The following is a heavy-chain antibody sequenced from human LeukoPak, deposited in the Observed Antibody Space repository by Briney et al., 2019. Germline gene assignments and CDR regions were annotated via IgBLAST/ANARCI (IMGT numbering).Heavy chain of an antibody. CDR1: GGSISSYY. Sequence: PSETLSLTCTVSGGSISSYYWSWIRQPPGKGLEWIGYIYYSGSTNYNPSLKSRVTISVDTSKNQFSLKLSSVTAAYTAVYYCARDVTAMAYFDYWGQGTLVTVSS. V-gene: IGHV4-59*01. CDR2: IYYSGST. D-gene: IGHD5-18*01. CDR3: ARDVTAMAYFDY. J-gene: IGHJ4*02.